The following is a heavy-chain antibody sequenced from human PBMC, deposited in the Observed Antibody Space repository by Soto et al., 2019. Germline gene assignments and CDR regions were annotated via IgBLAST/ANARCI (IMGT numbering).Heavy chain of an antibody. CDR1: GASIYNGGYF. CDR3: ARGYGRNFDY. V-gene: IGHV4-39*07. Sequence: PSETLSLTCSVSGASIYNGGYFWSWIRQSPGKGLEWIGSIYYSGSTYYNPSLKSRVTISADTSKNQFSLKLSSVTAADTAVYYCARGYGRNFDYWGQGTLVTVSS. J-gene: IGHJ4*02. D-gene: IGHD5-18*01. CDR2: IYYSGST.